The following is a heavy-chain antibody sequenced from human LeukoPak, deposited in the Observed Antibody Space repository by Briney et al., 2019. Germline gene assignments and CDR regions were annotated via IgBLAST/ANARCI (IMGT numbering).Heavy chain of an antibody. J-gene: IGHJ4*02. V-gene: IGHV1-18*01. CDR3: ARGYCSSATCRHFDY. D-gene: IGHD2-2*01. CDR2: ISVYNGNT. Sequence: ASVKVSCKASGYAFTNYAISWVRQAPGQGLERMGWISVYNGNTNYAQKLQGRVTMTADTSTTTAYMELRSLRSDDTAVYYCARGYCSSATCRHFDYWGQGALVTVSS. CDR1: GYAFTNYA.